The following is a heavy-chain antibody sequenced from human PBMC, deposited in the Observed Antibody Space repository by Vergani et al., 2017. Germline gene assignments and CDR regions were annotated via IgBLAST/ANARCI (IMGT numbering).Heavy chain of an antibody. CDR3: AREGEGDYGRPPYYYGMDV. V-gene: IGHV1-8*01. CDR2: MNPISGNT. Sequence: QVQLVQSGAEVKKPGASVKVSCKASGYTFTTYDINWVRQATGQGLEWMGWMNPISGNTGSAEKFQGRVTITRDTSISTAYMELSSLRSEDTAVYYCAREGEGDYGRPPYYYGMDVWGQGTTVTVSS. CDR1: GYTFTTYD. D-gene: IGHD4-17*01. J-gene: IGHJ6*02.